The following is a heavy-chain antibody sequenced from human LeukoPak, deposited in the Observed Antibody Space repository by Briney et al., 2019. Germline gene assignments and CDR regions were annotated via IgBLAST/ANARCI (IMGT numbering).Heavy chain of an antibody. CDR1: GGTFSSYA. V-gene: IGHV1-69*06. D-gene: IGHD1-1*01. J-gene: IGHJ3*02. CDR2: IIPIFGTA. CDR3: ASGWIDGDFDI. Sequence: ASVKVSCKASGGTFSSYAISWVRQAPGQGLERMGGIIPIFGTANYAQKFQGRVTITADKSTSTAYMELSSLRSEDTAVYYCASGWIDGDFDIWGQGTMVTVSS.